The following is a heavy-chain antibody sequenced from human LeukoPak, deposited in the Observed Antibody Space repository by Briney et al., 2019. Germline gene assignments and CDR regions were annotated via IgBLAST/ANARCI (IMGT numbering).Heavy chain of an antibody. CDR3: ARKGLLWFGELLPTGDAFDI. Sequence: GASVKVSCKASGYTFTSYGISWVRQAPGQGLEWMGWISAYNGNTNYAQKLQGRVTMTTDTSTSTAYMELRSLRSEDTAVYYCARKGLLWFGELLPTGDAFDIWGQGTMVTVSS. CDR1: GYTFTSYG. D-gene: IGHD3-10*01. V-gene: IGHV1-18*01. CDR2: ISAYNGNT. J-gene: IGHJ3*02.